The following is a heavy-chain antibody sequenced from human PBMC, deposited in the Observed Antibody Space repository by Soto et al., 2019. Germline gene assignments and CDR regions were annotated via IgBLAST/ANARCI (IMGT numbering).Heavy chain of an antibody. D-gene: IGHD3-3*01. Sequence: QVQLVQSGAEVKKPGSSVKVSCKASGGTFSSYAISWVRQAPGQGLEWMGGIIPIFGTANYAQKFQGRVTITADESTSTAYMELSSLRSEDTAVYYCARDKFHFACDVWSGDPLDYWGQGTLVTVSS. V-gene: IGHV1-69*01. J-gene: IGHJ4*02. CDR2: IIPIFGTA. CDR1: GGTFSSYA. CDR3: ARDKFHFACDVWSGDPLDY.